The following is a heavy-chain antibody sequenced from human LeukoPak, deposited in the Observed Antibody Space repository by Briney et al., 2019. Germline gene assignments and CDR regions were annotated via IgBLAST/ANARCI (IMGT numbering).Heavy chain of an antibody. CDR3: AKDGLYFDGSTHIYYFDS. CDR2: IGSDNSDT. V-gene: IGHV3-23*01. CDR1: GFTFSTYG. Sequence: PGGSLRLSCAASGFTFSTYGMSWVRQAPGKGLEWVSTIGSDNSDTYYADSVKGRFTVSRDNSRSTLYLQMDSLTAEDTALYYCAKDGLYFDGSTHIYYFDSWGQGTLVAVSS. J-gene: IGHJ4*02. D-gene: IGHD3-9*01.